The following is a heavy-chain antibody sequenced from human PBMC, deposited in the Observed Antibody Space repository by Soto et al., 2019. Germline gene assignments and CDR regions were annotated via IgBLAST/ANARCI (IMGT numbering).Heavy chain of an antibody. Sequence: QVQLVESGGGVVQPGRSLRLSCAASGFTFSSYGMHWVRQAPGKGLEWVAVISYDGSNKYYADSVKGRFTISRDNSKNTLYLQMNSLRAEDTAVYYCAKDRVSSSSWFYYYYYGMDVW. CDR2: ISYDGSNK. CDR1: GFTFSSYG. V-gene: IGHV3-30*18. J-gene: IGHJ6*01. CDR3: AKDRVSSSSWFYYYYYGMDV. D-gene: IGHD6-13*01.